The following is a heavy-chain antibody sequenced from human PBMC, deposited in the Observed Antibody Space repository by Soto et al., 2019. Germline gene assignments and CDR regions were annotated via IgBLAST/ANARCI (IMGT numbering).Heavy chain of an antibody. D-gene: IGHD6-13*01. Sequence: SETLSLTCTVSGGSISNYYWTWIRQPPGKGLEWIGYIYYSGSTNYNPSLKSRVTISVDTSKNQFSLKLSSVTAADTAVYYCARGGGSPYHNHEFAFWGQGTLVTVSS. CDR2: IYYSGST. J-gene: IGHJ4*02. CDR1: GGSISNYY. V-gene: IGHV4-59*01. CDR3: ARGGGSPYHNHEFAF.